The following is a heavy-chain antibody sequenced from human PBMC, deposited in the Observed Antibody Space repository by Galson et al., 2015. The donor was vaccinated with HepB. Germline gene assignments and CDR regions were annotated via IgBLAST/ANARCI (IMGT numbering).Heavy chain of an antibody. J-gene: IGHJ4*02. V-gene: IGHV3-7*01. Sequence: SLRLSCAASGFTSSSYWMSWVRQAPGKGLEWVANIKQDGSEKYYVDSVKGRFTISRDNAKNSLYLQMNSLRAEDTGLYYCARDLRGSGWYVDYWGQGTLVTVSS. CDR1: GFTSSSYW. D-gene: IGHD6-19*01. CDR2: IKQDGSEK. CDR3: ARDLRGSGWYVDY.